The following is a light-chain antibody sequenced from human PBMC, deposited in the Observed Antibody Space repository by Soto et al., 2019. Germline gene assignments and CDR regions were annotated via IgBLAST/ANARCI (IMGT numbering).Light chain of an antibody. CDR3: SSYTSSSPLYV. J-gene: IGLJ1*01. V-gene: IGLV2-14*01. CDR2: DVS. CDR1: SSDVGGYNY. Sequence: QSALTQPASVSGSPGQSITISCTGTSSDVGGYNYVSWYQQHPGKAPKLMIYDVSNRPSGVSNRFSGSKSGNTASLTISGLQAEDEADYYCSSYTSSSPLYVFGTGTKLTGL.